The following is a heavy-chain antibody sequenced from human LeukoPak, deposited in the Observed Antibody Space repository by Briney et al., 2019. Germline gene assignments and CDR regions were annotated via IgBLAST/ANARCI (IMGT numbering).Heavy chain of an antibody. Sequence: PGGSLRLSCAASGFTFSSYAMSWVRQAPGKGLEWVSAISGSGGSTYYADSVKGRFTISRDNSKNTLYLQMNSLRAEDTAVYYCAMTKRVPAAIRRDYYMDVWGKGTTVTVSS. D-gene: IGHD2-2*01. CDR3: AMTKRVPAAIRRDYYMDV. CDR2: ISGSGGST. V-gene: IGHV3-23*01. CDR1: GFTFSSYA. J-gene: IGHJ6*03.